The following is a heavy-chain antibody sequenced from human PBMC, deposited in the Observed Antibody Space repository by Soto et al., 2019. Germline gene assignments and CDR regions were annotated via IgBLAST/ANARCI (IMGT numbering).Heavy chain of an antibody. V-gene: IGHV4-59*08. D-gene: IGHD3-10*01. Sequence: SETLSLTCTVSGGSISSYYWSWIRQPPGKGLEWIGYIYYSGSTNYNPSLKSRLTISVDTSKNQFSLNLSSVTAADTAVYFCARRPLVRGIIPYYFDSWGQGTLVTVS. CDR2: IYYSGST. CDR1: GGSISSYY. J-gene: IGHJ4*02. CDR3: ARRPLVRGIIPYYFDS.